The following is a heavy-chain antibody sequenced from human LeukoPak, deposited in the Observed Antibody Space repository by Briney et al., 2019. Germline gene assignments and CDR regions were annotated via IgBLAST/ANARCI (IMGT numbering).Heavy chain of an antibody. D-gene: IGHD2-2*01. CDR3: ATSGKYCSSTSCYAGQD. J-gene: IGHJ4*02. CDR2: IDPSDSYT. Sequence: GESLKISCKGSGYSFTSYWISWVRQMPGKGLEWMGRIDPSDSYTNYSPSFQGHVIISADKSISTAYLQWSSLKASDTAMYYCATSGKYCSSTSCYAGQDWGQGTLSPSPQ. CDR1: GYSFTSYW. V-gene: IGHV5-10-1*01.